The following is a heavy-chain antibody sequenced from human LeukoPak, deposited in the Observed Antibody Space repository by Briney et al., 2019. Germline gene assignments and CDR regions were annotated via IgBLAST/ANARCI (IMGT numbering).Heavy chain of an antibody. J-gene: IGHJ4*02. CDR2: IFYSGST. V-gene: IGHV4-59*01. D-gene: IGHD3-22*01. Sequence: PSETLSLTCSVSGDSIDTYYWSWLRQPPGNGLEWLGYIFYSGSTNYNPSLKSRVTLSVDTSKNQFSLKLSSVTAADTAVYYCARLVYDSRDSYYRGFDYWGQGTLVTVSS. CDR1: GDSIDTYY. CDR3: ARLVYDSRDSYYRGFDY.